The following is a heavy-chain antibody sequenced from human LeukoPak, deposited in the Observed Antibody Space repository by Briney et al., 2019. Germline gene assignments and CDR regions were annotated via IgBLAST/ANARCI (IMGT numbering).Heavy chain of an antibody. J-gene: IGHJ6*02. CDR1: GMNFERYA. Sequence: PGGSLRLSCAASGMNFERYAMHWVRQRPGKGLEWVGVISADGKADHADAVKGRFTVSRDNSKDSLSLQMSSLRDEDTALNYCATWAFYHDLDVWGQGTTVIVSS. D-gene: IGHD1-26*01. CDR3: ATWAFYHDLDV. CDR2: ISADGKA. V-gene: IGHV3-43*02.